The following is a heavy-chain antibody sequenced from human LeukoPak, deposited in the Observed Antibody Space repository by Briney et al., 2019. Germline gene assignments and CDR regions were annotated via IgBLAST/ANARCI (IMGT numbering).Heavy chain of an antibody. J-gene: IGHJ4*02. CDR2: IYYSGST. CDR1: GGSISSSSYY. D-gene: IGHD3-3*01. CDR3: ARQNYDFWSGPDY. V-gene: IGHV4-39*01. Sequence: ASETLSLTCTVSGGSISSSSYYWGWIRQPPGKGLEWIGSIYYSGSTYYNPSLKSRVTISVDTSKNQFSLRLSSVTAADTAVYYCARQNYDFWSGPDYWGQGTLVTVSS.